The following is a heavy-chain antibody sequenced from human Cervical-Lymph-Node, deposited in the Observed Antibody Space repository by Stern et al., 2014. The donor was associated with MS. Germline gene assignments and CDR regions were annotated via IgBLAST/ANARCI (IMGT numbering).Heavy chain of an antibody. Sequence: DQLVESGSELKKPGASVKVSCKASGYTFTTYAMNWVRQAPGQGLEWMGWINTNTGNPTYAQGFTGRFVFSLDTSVTTAYLQISSLKADDTAVYYCVRHHGVDSSGWYGFDYWGQGTLVTVSS. V-gene: IGHV7-4-1*02. J-gene: IGHJ4*02. CDR1: GYTFTTYA. D-gene: IGHD6-19*01. CDR2: INTNTGNP. CDR3: VRHHGVDSSGWYGFDY.